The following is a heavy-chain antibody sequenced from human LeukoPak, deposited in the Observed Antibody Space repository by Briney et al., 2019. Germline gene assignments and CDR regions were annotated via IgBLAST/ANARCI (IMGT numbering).Heavy chain of an antibody. Sequence: ASVKVSCKASGYTFTSYDINWVRQATGQGPEWMGWMNPNSGNTGYAQKLQGRVTMTRNTSISTAYMELSTLRSEDTAVYYCAARGASSSSLRPLDYWGQGTLVTVSS. CDR2: MNPNSGNT. CDR1: GYTFTSYD. V-gene: IGHV1-8*01. J-gene: IGHJ4*02. D-gene: IGHD6-6*01. CDR3: AARGASSSSLRPLDY.